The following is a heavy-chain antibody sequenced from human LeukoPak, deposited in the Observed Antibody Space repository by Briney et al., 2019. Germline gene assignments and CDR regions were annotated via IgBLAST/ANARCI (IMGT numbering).Heavy chain of an antibody. D-gene: IGHD4-17*01. CDR1: GFTFSSYG. V-gene: IGHV3-30*18. CDR2: ISYDGSNK. CDR3: AKDPHDYGDYFDY. J-gene: IGHJ4*02. Sequence: GGSLRLSCAASGFTFSSYGMHWVRQAPGKGLEWVAVISYDGSNKYYADSVKGRFTISRDNSKNTLYLQMNSLRAEDTAVYYCAKDPHDYGDYFDYWGQGTLVTVSS.